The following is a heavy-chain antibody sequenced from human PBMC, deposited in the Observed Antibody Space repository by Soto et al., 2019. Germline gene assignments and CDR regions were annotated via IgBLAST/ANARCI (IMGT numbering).Heavy chain of an antibody. J-gene: IGHJ4*02. V-gene: IGHV4-59*01. CDR2: IYYSGST. Sequence: SETLSLTCTVSGGSISSYYWSWIRQPPGKGLEWIGYIYYSGSTNYNPSLKSRDTISVDTSKNQFSLKLSSVTAADTAVYYCARKQQLASYYFDYWGQGTLVTVS. D-gene: IGHD6-13*01. CDR3: ARKQQLASYYFDY. CDR1: GGSISSYY.